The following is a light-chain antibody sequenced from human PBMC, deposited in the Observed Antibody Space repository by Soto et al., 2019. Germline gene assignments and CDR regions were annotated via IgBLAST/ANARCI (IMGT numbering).Light chain of an antibody. Sequence: EIVLPQSPGTLPLSPGERATLSCRASQSVSSSYLAWYQQKPGQAPRLLIYGASSRATGIPDRFSGSGSGTDFTLTISRLEPEDFAVYYCQQYGSSPPVTFGQGTKVDIK. CDR2: GAS. J-gene: IGKJ1*01. V-gene: IGKV3-20*01. CDR1: QSVSSSY. CDR3: QQYGSSPPVT.